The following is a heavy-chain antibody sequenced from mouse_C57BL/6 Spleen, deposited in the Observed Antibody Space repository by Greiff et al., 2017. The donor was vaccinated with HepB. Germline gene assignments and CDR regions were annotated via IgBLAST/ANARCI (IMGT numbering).Heavy chain of an antibody. Sequence: QVQLQQPGAELVMPGASVKLSCKASGYTFTSYWMHWVKQRPGQGLEWIGEIDPSDSYTNYNQKLKGKSTLTVDKSSSTAYMQLSSLTSEDSAVYYCARRIYDGPLDYWGQGTTLTVSS. V-gene: IGHV1-69*01. D-gene: IGHD2-3*01. CDR2: IDPSDSYT. J-gene: IGHJ2*01. CDR3: ARRIYDGPLDY. CDR1: GYTFTSYW.